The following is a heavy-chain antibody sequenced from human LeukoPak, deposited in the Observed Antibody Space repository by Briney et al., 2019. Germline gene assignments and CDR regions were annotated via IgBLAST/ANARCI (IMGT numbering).Heavy chain of an antibody. V-gene: IGHV4-59*01. CDR3: ARVSSGGYFHTYYFDY. CDR1: GGSISGYY. Sequence: SETLSLTCTVSGGSISGYYWSWIRQPPGKGLEWLGYIRYSGTTNYSPSLKSRATISVDTSKNQFSLNLISVTAADMAIYYCARVSSGGYFHTYYFDYWGQGTLVTVSS. J-gene: IGHJ4*02. CDR2: IRYSGTT. D-gene: IGHD3-22*01.